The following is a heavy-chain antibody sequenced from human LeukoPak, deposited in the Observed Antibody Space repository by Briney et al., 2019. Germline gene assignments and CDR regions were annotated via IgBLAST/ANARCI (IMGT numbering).Heavy chain of an antibody. V-gene: IGHV4-39*07. D-gene: IGHD6-6*01. J-gene: IGHJ3*02. CDR3: ASLFEYSWGYDAFDI. CDR2: INHSGST. CDR1: GGSISSTSYF. Sequence: SETLSLTCSVSGGSISSTSYFWGWIRQPPGKGLEWIGEINHSGSTNYNPSLKSRVTISVDRSKNQFSLKLSSVTAADTAVYYCASLFEYSWGYDAFDIWGQGTMVTVSS.